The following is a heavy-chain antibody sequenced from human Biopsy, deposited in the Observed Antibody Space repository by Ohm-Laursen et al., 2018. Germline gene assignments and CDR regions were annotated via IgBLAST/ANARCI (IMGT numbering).Heavy chain of an antibody. J-gene: IGHJ4*02. CDR1: GGSISGYH. CDR2: IPYTGGI. CDR3: ARMPHFDY. V-gene: IGHV4-59*01. Sequence: GTLSLTCTVSGGSISGYHWSWIRKSPGKGLEWLAYIPYTGGITSNPSLNGRATMSPDTSKNQFSLRLIYVTAADTAVYYCARMPHFDYWGQGILVTVSS. D-gene: IGHD2-2*01.